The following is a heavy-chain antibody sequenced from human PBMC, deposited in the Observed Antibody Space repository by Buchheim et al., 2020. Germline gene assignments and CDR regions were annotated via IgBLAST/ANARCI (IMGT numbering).Heavy chain of an antibody. CDR1: GDSISSSSYY. V-gene: IGHV4-39*07. Sequence: QLQLQESGPGLVKPSETLSLTCTVSGDSISSSSYYWGWIRQPPGKGLEWIGSIYYSGSTYYNPSLKSRVTISVDTSKNQFSLKLSSVTAADTAVYYCASYGAYYYDSSGYYDYWGQGTL. CDR3: ASYGAYYYDSSGYYDY. CDR2: IYYSGST. J-gene: IGHJ4*02. D-gene: IGHD3-22*01.